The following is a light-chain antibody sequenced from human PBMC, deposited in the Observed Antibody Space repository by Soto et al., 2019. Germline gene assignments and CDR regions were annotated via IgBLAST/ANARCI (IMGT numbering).Light chain of an antibody. CDR2: EVS. CDR3: SSYGGRNNLL. CDR1: SSDVGGYDY. J-gene: IGLJ2*01. V-gene: IGLV2-8*01. Sequence: QSALTQPPSASGSPGQSVTISCTGTSSDVGGYDYFSWYQQHPGKAPKAMIYEVSKRPSGVPDRFSGSKSGNTASLTVSGLQAEDEADYYCSSYGGRNNLLFGGGTKLTVL.